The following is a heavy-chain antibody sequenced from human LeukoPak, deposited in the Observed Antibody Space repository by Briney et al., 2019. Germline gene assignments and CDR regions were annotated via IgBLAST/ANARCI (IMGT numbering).Heavy chain of an antibody. CDR2: ISSSGSTI. V-gene: IGHV3-11*01. CDR1: GFTFSDYY. D-gene: IGHD1-20*01. J-gene: IGHJ4*02. CDR3: AKVRITGTYRNFDY. Sequence: NTGGSLRLSCAASGFTFSDYYMSWIRQAPGKGLEWVSYISSSGSTIYYADSVKGRFTISRDNAKNSLYLQMNSLRAEDTAVYYCAKVRITGTYRNFDYWGQGTLVTVSS.